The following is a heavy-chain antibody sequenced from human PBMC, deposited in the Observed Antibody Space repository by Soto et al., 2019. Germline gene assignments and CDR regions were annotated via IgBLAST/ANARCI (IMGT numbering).Heavy chain of an antibody. Sequence: VGSLRLSCAASGFTFRNFGMHWVRQAPGKGLEWVAVISYDGTNKYYADSVKGRFTISRDNSKNTLYLQINSLRAEDTAVYYCAKAVPPFVVVTASDYWGQGTLVTVSS. D-gene: IGHD2-21*02. CDR3: AKAVPPFVVVTASDY. CDR2: ISYDGTNK. J-gene: IGHJ4*02. CDR1: GFTFRNFG. V-gene: IGHV3-30*18.